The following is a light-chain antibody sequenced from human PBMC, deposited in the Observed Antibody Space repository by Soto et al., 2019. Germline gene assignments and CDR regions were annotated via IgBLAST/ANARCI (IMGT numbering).Light chain of an antibody. J-gene: IGKJ1*01. Sequence: IQMTQSPSSLSASVGERVTITCRASQLIRSDLGWYQQKPGEVPRLLIYSASTLQSGVPSRFNGSASGTDFTLTISSLQPEDSATYYCLQDYNYPQTFGQGTKVEIK. CDR3: LQDYNYPQT. V-gene: IGKV1-6*01. CDR1: QLIRSD. CDR2: SAS.